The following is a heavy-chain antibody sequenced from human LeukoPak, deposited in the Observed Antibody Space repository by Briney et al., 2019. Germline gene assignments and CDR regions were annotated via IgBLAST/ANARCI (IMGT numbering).Heavy chain of an antibody. J-gene: IGHJ6*02. CDR3: ARDRQWLARCNDGMDV. CDR1: GFTFSDFG. V-gene: IGHV3-33*01. D-gene: IGHD6-19*01. CDR2: IWFDGSKK. Sequence: GRSLRLSCAASGFTFSDFGMHWVRQGPGKGLEWVAVIWFDGSKKSYADSVKGRITISRDDSRNTLYLQLNNLRVDDTAIYYCARDRQWLARCNDGMDVWGQGTTVTVS.